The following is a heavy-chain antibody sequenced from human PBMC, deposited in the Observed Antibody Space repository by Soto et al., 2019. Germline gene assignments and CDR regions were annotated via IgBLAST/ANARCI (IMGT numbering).Heavy chain of an antibody. Sequence: ASVKVSCKASGYTFTSSAIHWVRQAPGQGLEWMGWINAGNGNIKHSQKFQHRVTITRDTSASTAYMELSGLRFEDTAVYYCARDGAVAGDSNFDYWGQGTLVTVSS. D-gene: IGHD6-19*01. CDR2: INAGNGNI. J-gene: IGHJ4*02. CDR3: ARDGAVAGDSNFDY. V-gene: IGHV1-3*01. CDR1: GYTFTSSA.